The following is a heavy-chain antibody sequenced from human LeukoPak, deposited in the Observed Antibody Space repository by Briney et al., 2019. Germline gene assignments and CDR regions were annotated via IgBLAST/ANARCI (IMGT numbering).Heavy chain of an antibody. CDR3: ARGGYSYGQASYYYGMDV. CDR2: ISYVGSNQ. J-gene: IGHJ6*02. CDR1: GFTLSSYA. V-gene: IGHV3-30-3*01. D-gene: IGHD5-18*01. Sequence: GRPLRLPCAASGFTLSSYAIHWVRQAPGKGLAGVAFISYVGSNQYYADSVKGRFTISRDNSKNTVYLQMNSLRPEDTAVYYCARGGYSYGQASYYYGMDVWGQGTTVTVSS.